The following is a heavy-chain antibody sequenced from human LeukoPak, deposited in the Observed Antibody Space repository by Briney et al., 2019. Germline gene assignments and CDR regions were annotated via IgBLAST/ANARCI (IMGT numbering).Heavy chain of an antibody. CDR1: GFTYSSYG. CDR2: IRYDGSNK. D-gene: IGHD2-15*01. V-gene: IGHV3-30*02. Sequence: GGSLRLSCAASGFTYSSYGMHWVRQAAGKGLEWVAFIRYDGSNKYYADSVKGRFTISRDNSKNTLYLQMNSLRAEDTAVYYCAKVAATSVYYMDVWGKGTTVTISS. J-gene: IGHJ6*03. CDR3: AKVAATSVYYMDV.